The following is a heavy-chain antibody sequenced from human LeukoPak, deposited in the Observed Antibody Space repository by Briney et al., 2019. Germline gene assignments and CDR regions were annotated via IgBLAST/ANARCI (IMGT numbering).Heavy chain of an antibody. CDR2: NSGST. CDR1: GGSISSSSYY. J-gene: IGHJ4*02. CDR3: ARHSGSGFDY. Sequence: SETLSLTCIVSGGSISSSSYYWGWIRQPPGKGLEWIGSNSGSTYYNPSLKSRVTISVDTSKNQFSLKVNSVTAADTAVYYCARHSGSGFDYWGQGTLVTVSS. D-gene: IGHD6-19*01. V-gene: IGHV4-39*01.